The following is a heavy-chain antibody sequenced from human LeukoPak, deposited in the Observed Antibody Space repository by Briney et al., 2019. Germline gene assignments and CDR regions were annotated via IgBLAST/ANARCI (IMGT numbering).Heavy chain of an antibody. V-gene: IGHV3-74*01. Sequence: PGGSLRLSCAASGFAFSTYWMHWVRQAPGKGLVWVSRINSDGSNTPYADSVKRRFTISRDNANNTLYLQMNSLRAEHTAVYYCARHLTFDIWGQGTMVSVSS. CDR1: GFAFSTYW. CDR2: INSDGSNT. J-gene: IGHJ3*02. CDR3: ARHLTFDI.